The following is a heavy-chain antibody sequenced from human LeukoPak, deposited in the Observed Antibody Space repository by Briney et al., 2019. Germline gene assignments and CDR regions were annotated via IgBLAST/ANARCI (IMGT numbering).Heavy chain of an antibody. Sequence: GGSLRLSCAASGFTFSSYSMNWDRQAPGKGLEWVSSISSSSSYLYYADSVKGRFTISRDNAKNSLYLQMNSLRAEDTAVYYCARDRGYGGYEEAGYWGQGTLVTVSS. D-gene: IGHD5-12*01. CDR2: ISSSSSYL. CDR1: GFTFSSYS. J-gene: IGHJ4*02. CDR3: ARDRGYGGYEEAGY. V-gene: IGHV3-21*01.